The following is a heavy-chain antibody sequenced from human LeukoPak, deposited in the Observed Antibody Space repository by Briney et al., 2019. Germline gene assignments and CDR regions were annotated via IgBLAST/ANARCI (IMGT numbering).Heavy chain of an antibody. J-gene: IGHJ4*02. D-gene: IGHD3-10*01. V-gene: IGHV3-15*01. CDR2: IKSKTDGGTT. CDR1: GFTFSNAW. Sequence: PGGSLRLSCAASGFTFSNAWMSWVRQAPGKGLEWVGRIKSKTDGGTTDYAAPVKGRFTISRDDSKNTLYLQMNSLKTEDTAVYYCTTGAELLWFGELLHRDYWGQGTLVTVSS. CDR3: TTGAELLWFGELLHRDY.